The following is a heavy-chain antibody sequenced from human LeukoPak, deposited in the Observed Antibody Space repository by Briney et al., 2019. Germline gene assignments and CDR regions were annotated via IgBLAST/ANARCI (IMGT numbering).Heavy chain of an antibody. CDR2: ITKNGDKT. CDR1: GMTFSNSA. V-gene: IGHV3-23*01. J-gene: IGHJ3*02. Sequence: GGSLRLSCVPSGMTFSNSALNWVRQAPGKGLEWVATITKNGDKTYYADSVRGLFSISRDTFRDTLYLQMNSLRAEDTAVYYCANLKPPAPDGLDIWGQGTMITVSS. D-gene: IGHD1-14*01. CDR3: ANLKPPAPDGLDI.